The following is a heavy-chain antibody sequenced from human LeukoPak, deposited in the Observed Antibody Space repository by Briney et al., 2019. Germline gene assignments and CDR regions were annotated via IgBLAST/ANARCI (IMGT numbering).Heavy chain of an antibody. CDR1: GGSISSGDYY. CDR2: IYYSGST. J-gene: IGHJ5*02. V-gene: IGHV4-30-4*01. Sequence: SQTLSLTCTVSGGSISSGDYYWSWIRQPPGTGLEWTGYIYYSGSTYYNPSLKSRVTISVDTSKNQFSLKLSSVTAADTAVYYCAAQRDGWFDPWGQGTLVTVSS. D-gene: IGHD5-24*01. CDR3: AAQRDGWFDP.